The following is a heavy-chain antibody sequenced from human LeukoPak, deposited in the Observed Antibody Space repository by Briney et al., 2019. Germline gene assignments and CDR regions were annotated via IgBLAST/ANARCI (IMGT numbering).Heavy chain of an antibody. CDR3: YGSGSYLDY. CDR2: ISSSSSYI. Sequence: GGSLRLSCTASGLTFSSYSMNWVRQAPGKGLEWVSSISSSSSYILYADSVKGRFTTSKDNAKNSLYLQMNSLRAEDTAVYYCYGSGSYLDYWGQGTLVTVSS. J-gene: IGHJ4*02. D-gene: IGHD3-10*01. CDR1: GLTFSSYS. V-gene: IGHV3-21*01.